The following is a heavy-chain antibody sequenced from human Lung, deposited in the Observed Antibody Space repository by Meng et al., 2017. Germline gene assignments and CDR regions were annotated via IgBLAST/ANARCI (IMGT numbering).Heavy chain of an antibody. CDR3: ARGPTTMAHDFDY. Sequence: QVHLQRWGSGLFKPSETLSLTCVVSGGSLRDYYWSWIRQPPGKGLEWIGEINHSGSTNYNPSLESRATISVDTSQNNLSPKLSSVTAADSAVYYCARGPTTMAHDFDYWGQGTLVTVSS. CDR1: GGSLRDYY. CDR2: INHSGST. V-gene: IGHV4-34*01. D-gene: IGHD4-11*01. J-gene: IGHJ4*02.